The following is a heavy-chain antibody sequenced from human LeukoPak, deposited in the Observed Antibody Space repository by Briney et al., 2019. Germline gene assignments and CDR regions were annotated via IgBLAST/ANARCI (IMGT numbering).Heavy chain of an antibody. D-gene: IGHD6-6*01. CDR2: INAGNGNT. CDR3: AREGSSPSGGGDYFDY. J-gene: IGHJ4*02. CDR1: GYTFTSYA. V-gene: IGHV1-3*01. Sequence: VASVKVSCKASGYTFTSYAMHWVRQAPGQRLEWMGWINAGNGNTKYSQKFQGRVTITADESTSTAYMELSSLRSEDTAVYYCAREGSSPSGGGDYFDYWGQGTLVTVSS.